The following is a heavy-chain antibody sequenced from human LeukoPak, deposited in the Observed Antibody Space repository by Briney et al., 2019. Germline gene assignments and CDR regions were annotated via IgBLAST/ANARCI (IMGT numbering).Heavy chain of an antibody. CDR2: IEQDGSET. V-gene: IGHV3-7*01. CDR3: ARPTHTTYKSAFAI. Sequence: QTGGSLRLSCAASGFTFSSYGMHWVRQAPGKGLEWVANIEQDGSETYYVDSVRGRFTISRDNAKNSLYLQMNSLGAEDTAVYYCARPTHTTYKSAFAIWGQGTMVTVSS. D-gene: IGHD3-10*01. CDR1: GFTFSSYG. J-gene: IGHJ3*02.